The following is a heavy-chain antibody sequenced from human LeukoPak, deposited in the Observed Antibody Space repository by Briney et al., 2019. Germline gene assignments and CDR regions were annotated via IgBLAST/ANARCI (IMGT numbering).Heavy chain of an antibody. CDR2: INPSGGST. CDR1: GYTFTSYY. D-gene: IGHD5-12*01. Sequence: ASVKVSCKASGYTFTSYYMHWVRQAPGQGLEWMGIINPSGGSTSYAQKFQGRVTMTRDTSTSTVYMELSSLRSEDTAVYYCAREYSGYDKKDAFDIWGQGTMVTVS. V-gene: IGHV1-46*01. J-gene: IGHJ3*02. CDR3: AREYSGYDKKDAFDI.